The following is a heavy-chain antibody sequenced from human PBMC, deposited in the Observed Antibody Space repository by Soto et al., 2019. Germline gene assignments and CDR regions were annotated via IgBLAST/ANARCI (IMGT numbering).Heavy chain of an antibody. CDR1: GYTFTDYA. D-gene: IGHD2-15*01. V-gene: IGHV1-3*05. CDR3: ARDILFDY. Sequence: QVQLVQSGAEEKKPGAAVKVSCKASGYTFTDYAMHWVRQAPGQGLEWMGWINAGNGNTKYSQKFQGRVTITRDTSASTDYMELSSLRSEDTAVYYCARDILFDYWGQGTLVTVSS. CDR2: INAGNGNT. J-gene: IGHJ4*02.